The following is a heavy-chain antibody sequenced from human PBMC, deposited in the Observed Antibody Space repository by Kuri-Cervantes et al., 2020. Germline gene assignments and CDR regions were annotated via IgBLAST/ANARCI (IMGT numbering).Heavy chain of an antibody. CDR2: ISAYNGNT. J-gene: IGHJ4*02. V-gene: IGHV1-18*01. D-gene: IGHD3-9*01. CDR1: GYTFTSYG. CDR3: ARHERYYDILTGYLPFDY. Sequence: ASVKVSCKASGYTFTSYGISWVRQAPGQGLEWMGWISAYNGNTNYAQKLQGRVTMTTDTSTSTAYMELRILRSDDTAMYYCARHERYYDILTGYLPFDYWGQGTLVTVSS.